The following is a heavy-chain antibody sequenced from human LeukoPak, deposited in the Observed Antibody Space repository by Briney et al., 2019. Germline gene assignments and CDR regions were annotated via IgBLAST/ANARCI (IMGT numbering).Heavy chain of an antibody. J-gene: IGHJ3*02. CDR2: IYHSGST. CDR3: ARVGVDAFDI. CDR1: GGSISSGDYY. Sequence: SGTLSLTCTVSGGSISSGDYYWSWIRQPPGKGLEWIGYIYHSGSTYYNPSLKSRVTISVDRSKNQFSLRLSSVTAADTAVYYCARVGVDAFDIWGQGTMVTVSS. V-gene: IGHV4-30-2*01. D-gene: IGHD1-26*01.